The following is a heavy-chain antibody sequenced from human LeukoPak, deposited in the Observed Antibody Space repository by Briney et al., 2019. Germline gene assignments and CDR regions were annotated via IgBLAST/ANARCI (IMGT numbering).Heavy chain of an antibody. CDR1: GGSISNYY. J-gene: IGHJ4*02. V-gene: IGHV4-59*01. Sequence: PSETLSLTCTVSGGSISNYYWSWIRQPPGKGLEWIGYIYYTGSTNYNPSLKSRFTISVDTSKNRFSLKLGSVTGADTAVCYCARITVGYYGDYGLDSWGQGTLVTVSS. CDR2: IYYTGST. D-gene: IGHD4-17*01. CDR3: ARITVGYYGDYGLDS.